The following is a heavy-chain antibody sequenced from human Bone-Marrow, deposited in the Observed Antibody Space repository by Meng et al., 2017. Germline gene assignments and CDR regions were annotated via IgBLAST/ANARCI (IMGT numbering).Heavy chain of an antibody. CDR3: ARTNWEDWYFDL. CDR2: IIPIFGTA. J-gene: IGHJ2*01. Sequence: QVQRGQAGAEVKKPGSSVKVSCKASGGTFSSYAISWVRQAPGQGLEWMGGIIPIFGTANYAQKFQGRVTITADESTSTAYMELSSLRSEDTAVYYCARTNWEDWYFDLWGRGTLVTVSS. D-gene: IGHD1-1*01. V-gene: IGHV1-69*01. CDR1: GGTFSSYA.